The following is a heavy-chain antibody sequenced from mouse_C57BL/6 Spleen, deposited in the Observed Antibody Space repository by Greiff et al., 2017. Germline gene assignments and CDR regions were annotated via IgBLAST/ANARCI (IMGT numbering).Heavy chain of an antibody. Sequence: QVQLKESGAELVKPGASVKISCKASGYAFSSYWMNWVKQRPGKGLEWIGQIYPGDGDTNYNGKFKGKATLTADKSSSTAYMQLSSLTSEDSAVYFCASPDYYGSSYPYAMDYWGQGTSVTVSS. V-gene: IGHV1-80*01. J-gene: IGHJ4*01. CDR3: ASPDYYGSSYPYAMDY. D-gene: IGHD1-1*01. CDR2: IYPGDGDT. CDR1: GYAFSSYW.